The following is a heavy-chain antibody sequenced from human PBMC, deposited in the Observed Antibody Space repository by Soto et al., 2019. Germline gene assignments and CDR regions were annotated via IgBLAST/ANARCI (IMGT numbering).Heavy chain of an antibody. D-gene: IGHD2-15*01. V-gene: IGHV2-5*02. CDR2: IYWDDDK. CDR1: GFSLSTSGVG. J-gene: IGHJ4*02. Sequence: QITLKESGPTLVKPTQTRTLTCTFSGFSLSTSGVGVGWIRQPPGKALEWLALIYWDDDKRYSPSLKSRLTSTKDTSKNQVVLTMTNMDPVDTATYYCAHRPSYCSGGSCYSGFDYWGQGTLVTVSS. CDR3: AHRPSYCSGGSCYSGFDY.